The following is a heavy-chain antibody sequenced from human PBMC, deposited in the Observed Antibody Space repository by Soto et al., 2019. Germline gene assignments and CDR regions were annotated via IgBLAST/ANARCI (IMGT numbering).Heavy chain of an antibody. CDR1: GGTFSSYA. CDR2: IIPIFGTA. CDR3: ARATMVGGVAPGYYYGMDV. D-gene: IGHD3-10*01. Sequence: QVQLVQSGAEVKKPGSSVKVSCKASGGTFSSYAISWVRQAPGQGLEWMGGIIPIFGTANYAQKFQGRVTITADESTSTAYMELSSLRSEDTAVYYCARATMVGGVAPGYYYGMDVWGQGTTVTVSS. J-gene: IGHJ6*02. V-gene: IGHV1-69*01.